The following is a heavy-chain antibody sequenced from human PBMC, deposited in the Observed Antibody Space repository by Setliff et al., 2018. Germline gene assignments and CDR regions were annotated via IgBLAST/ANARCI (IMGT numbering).Heavy chain of an antibody. CDR2: TIPMFGSA. CDR1: GGTFRSYG. V-gene: IGHV1-69*05. D-gene: IGHD5-12*01. J-gene: IGHJ6*03. Sequence: ASVKVSCKASGGTFRSYGISWVRRAPGQGFEWMGGTIPMFGSANYAQKFQGRVTIITDEFTGTAYMELSSLRTEDTAVYYCAREGVDIRSSTDYRYYMDVWGKGTTVTVSS. CDR3: AREGVDIRSSTDYRYYMDV.